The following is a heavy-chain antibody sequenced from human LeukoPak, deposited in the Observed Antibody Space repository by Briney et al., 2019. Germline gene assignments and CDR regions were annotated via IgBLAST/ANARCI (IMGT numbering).Heavy chain of an antibody. CDR1: GYTFTGYY. J-gene: IGHJ4*02. CDR3: ARATRQSLFPIYYGSGSHFDY. CDR2: INPNSGGT. D-gene: IGHD3-10*01. Sequence: GSVKVSCKASGYTFTGYYMHWVRQAPGQGLEWMGWINPNSGGTNYAQKFQGRVTMTRDTSISTAYMELSGLRSDDTAVYYCARATRQSLFPIYYGSGSHFDYWGQGTLVTVSS. V-gene: IGHV1-2*02.